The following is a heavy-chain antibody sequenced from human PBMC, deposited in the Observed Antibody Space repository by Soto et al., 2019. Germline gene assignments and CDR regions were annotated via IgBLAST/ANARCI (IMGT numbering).Heavy chain of an antibody. CDR2: IYYSGGT. CDR3: ARMRGLGEISPYLDY. CDR1: GGSISDYQ. V-gene: IGHV4-59*01. D-gene: IGHD3-16*01. Sequence: QVQLQESGPGLVKPSETLSLTCSISGGSISDYQWNWIRQPPGKGLEWIGYIYYSGGTNYNPSLERRLTISLDTSTRQFSLRLRSVTAADTAVYYCARMRGLGEISPYLDYWGQGALVTVSS. J-gene: IGHJ4*02.